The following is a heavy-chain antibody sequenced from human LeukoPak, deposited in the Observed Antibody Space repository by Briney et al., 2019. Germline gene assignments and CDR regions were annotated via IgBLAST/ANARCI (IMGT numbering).Heavy chain of an antibody. J-gene: IGHJ4*02. Sequence: GRSLRLSCAASRFTFSGYAMHWVRQAPGKGLEWVAVISYDGSNKYYADSVNGRFTISRDNSKNTLYLQMNSLRAEDTAVYYCARASMATMGYFDYWGQGTLVTVSS. CDR2: ISYDGSNK. D-gene: IGHD5-24*01. CDR1: RFTFSGYA. CDR3: ARASMATMGYFDY. V-gene: IGHV3-30-3*01.